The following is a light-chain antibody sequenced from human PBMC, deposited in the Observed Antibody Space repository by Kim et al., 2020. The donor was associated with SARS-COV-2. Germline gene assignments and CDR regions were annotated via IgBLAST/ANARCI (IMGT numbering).Light chain of an antibody. Sequence: ALGQTVRITCQGDRLRSLYANWYQQRPGQAPVLVIYAKNKRPSGIPDRFSGASSGNTASLTITGAQAEDEADYYFNARESSGDDWVFGGGTQLTVL. J-gene: IGLJ3*02. CDR2: AKN. CDR1: RLRSLY. CDR3: NARESSGDDWV. V-gene: IGLV3-19*01.